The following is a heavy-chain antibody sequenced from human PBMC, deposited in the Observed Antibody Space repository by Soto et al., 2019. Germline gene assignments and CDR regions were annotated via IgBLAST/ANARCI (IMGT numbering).Heavy chain of an antibody. Sequence: EVQLVESGGGLVQPGGSLILSCVGSGFPFSTYTMSWVRQAPGQGLEWLSGIYGGGDGISYADSVKGRFTISRDNSRSTVYLQMNSLRSDDTAIYYCAKDRQPDGFWPFDHWGRGTLIVVSS. J-gene: IGHJ4*02. D-gene: IGHD3-3*01. CDR2: IYGGGDGI. V-gene: IGHV3-23*04. CDR3: AKDRQPDGFWPFDH. CDR1: GFPFSTYT.